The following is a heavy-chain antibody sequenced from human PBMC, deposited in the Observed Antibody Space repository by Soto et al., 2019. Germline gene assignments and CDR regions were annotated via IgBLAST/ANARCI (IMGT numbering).Heavy chain of an antibody. CDR2: ISYDGSNK. CDR3: AKEGSYCSSTSCFLAY. J-gene: IGHJ4*02. D-gene: IGHD2-2*01. Sequence: GGSLRLSCAASGFTFSSYGMHWVRQAPGKGLEWVAVISYDGSNKYYADSVKGRFTISRDNSKNTLYLQMNSLRAEDTAVYYCAKEGSYCSSTSCFLAYWGQGTLVTVSS. V-gene: IGHV3-30*18. CDR1: GFTFSSYG.